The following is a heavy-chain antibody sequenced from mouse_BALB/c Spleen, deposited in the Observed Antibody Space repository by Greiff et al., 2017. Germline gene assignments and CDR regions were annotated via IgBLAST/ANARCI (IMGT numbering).Heavy chain of an antibody. CDR3: ASGFITTVVATDWYFDV. CDR1: GYTFTSYW. Sequence: VQLQQSGAELARPGASVKLSCKASGYTFTSYWMQWVKQRPGQGLEWIGAIYPGDGDTRYTQKFKGKATLTADKSSSTAYMQLSSLASEDSAVYYCASGFITTVVATDWYFDVWGSGTTVTVSS. J-gene: IGHJ1*01. V-gene: IGHV1-87*01. D-gene: IGHD1-1*01. CDR2: IYPGDGDT.